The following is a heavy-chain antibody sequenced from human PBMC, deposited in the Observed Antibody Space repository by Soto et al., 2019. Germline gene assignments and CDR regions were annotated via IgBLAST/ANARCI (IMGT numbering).Heavy chain of an antibody. J-gene: IGHJ6*02. V-gene: IGHV3-73*02. CDR1: GFTFSGSS. Sequence: EVQLVESGGGLVQPGGSLKLSCAASGFTFSGSSMHWVRQASGKGLEWVGHIRTKANSYATAYAASVKGRFTISRDDSKNTAYLQMSGLKTEDTAIYYCSRFNMVTTLTDYYGLDVWGRGTTVTVSS. D-gene: IGHD4-17*01. CDR2: IRTKANSYAT. CDR3: SRFNMVTTLTDYYGLDV.